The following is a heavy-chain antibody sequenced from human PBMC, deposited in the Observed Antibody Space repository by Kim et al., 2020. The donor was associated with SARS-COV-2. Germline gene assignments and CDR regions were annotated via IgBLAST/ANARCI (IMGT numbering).Heavy chain of an antibody. CDR1: GFTYSNHA. J-gene: IGHJ6*02. CDR2: ISGSGSNT. V-gene: IGHV3-23*01. CDR3: TKNNYGMVD. Sequence: GGSLRLSCAASGFTYSNHAMTWVRQAPGKGLEWVSHISGSGSNTYYIDSVKGRFTISRDNTKNMLWLQMNSLRVEDTAVYYCTKNNYGMVDWGQGTTVTVSS.